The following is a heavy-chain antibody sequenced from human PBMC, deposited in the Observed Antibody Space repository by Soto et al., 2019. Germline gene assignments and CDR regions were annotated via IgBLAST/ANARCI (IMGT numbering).Heavy chain of an antibody. V-gene: IGHV1-69*01. D-gene: IGHD6-6*01. CDR2: IIPIFGTA. CDR1: GGTFSSYA. Sequence: QVQLVQSGAEVKKPGSSVKVSCKASGGTFSSYAISWVRQAPGQGLEWMGGIIPIFGTANYAQKFQGRVTITADESTRTAYMELSSLRSEDAAVYYCARGGSPWQLDGWFDPWGQGTLVTVSS. CDR3: ARGGSPWQLDGWFDP. J-gene: IGHJ5*02.